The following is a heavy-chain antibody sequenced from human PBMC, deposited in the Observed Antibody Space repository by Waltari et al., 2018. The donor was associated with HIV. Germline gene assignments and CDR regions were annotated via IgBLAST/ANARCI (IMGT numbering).Heavy chain of an antibody. J-gene: IGHJ6*02. CDR1: NYSITGPYY. CDR2: IYHTWIT. Sequence: ESGPGLLEPSETLSLTCTVSNYSITGPYYWAWIRQSPGMGLAWIASIYHTWITYYSPSLQTRVTISMDTPTNAFSRGLTSMTAADTAFYYCARDGFLVRFYYYGLDVWGPGTTVIVS. V-gene: IGHV4-38-2*02. CDR3: ARDGFLVRFYYYGLDV. D-gene: IGHD3-10*01.